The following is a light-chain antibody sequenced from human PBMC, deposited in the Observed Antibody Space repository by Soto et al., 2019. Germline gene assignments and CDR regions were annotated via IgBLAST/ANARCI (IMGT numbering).Light chain of an antibody. CDR1: QSVSSN. V-gene: IGKV3-15*01. CDR3: QKYNNWPLYT. J-gene: IGKJ2*01. Sequence: EIVMTQSPATLSVSPGERATLSCRASQSVSSNLAWYQQKPGQAPRLLIYGASTRATGIPARFSGSGSGTEFTLTIRSLQSEDFAVYYCQKYNNWPLYTFGQGTKLEIK. CDR2: GAS.